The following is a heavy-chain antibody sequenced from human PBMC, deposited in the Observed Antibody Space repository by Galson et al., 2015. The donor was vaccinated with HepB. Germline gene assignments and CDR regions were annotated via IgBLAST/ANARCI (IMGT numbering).Heavy chain of an antibody. CDR3: TRHRTRWFGELAPVYGTDV. D-gene: IGHD3-10*01. Sequence: SLRLSCAASGFTFSGSAMHWVRQASGKGLEWVGRIRSKANSYATAYAASVKGRFTISRDDSKNTAYLQMNSLKTEDTAVYYCTRHRTRWFGELAPVYGTDVWGQGTTVTVSS. J-gene: IGHJ6*02. CDR1: GFTFSGSA. V-gene: IGHV3-73*01. CDR2: IRSKANSYAT.